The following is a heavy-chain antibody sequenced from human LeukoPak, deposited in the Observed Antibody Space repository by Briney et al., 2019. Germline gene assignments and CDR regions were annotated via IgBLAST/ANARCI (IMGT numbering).Heavy chain of an antibody. J-gene: IGHJ5*02. CDR2: INHSGST. CDR1: GGSFSGYY. D-gene: IGHD3-10*01. CDR3: ARDSITMVRGVIIFRFDP. Sequence: SETLSLTCAVYGGSFSGYYWSWIRQPPGKGLEWIGEINHSGSTNYNPSLKSRVTISVDTSKNQFSLKLSSVTAADTAVYYCARDSITMVRGVIIFRFDPWGQGTLVTVSS. V-gene: IGHV4-34*01.